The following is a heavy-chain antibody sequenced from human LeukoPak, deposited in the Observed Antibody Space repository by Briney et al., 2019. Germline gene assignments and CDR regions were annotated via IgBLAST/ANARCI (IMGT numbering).Heavy chain of an antibody. CDR1: GGSISSHY. D-gene: IGHD3-22*01. Sequence: PSETLSLTCTVSGGSISSHYWSWIRQPPGKGLEWIGYIYYSGSTNYNPSLKSRVTISVDTSKNQFSLKLSSVTAADTAVYYCARVLYYYDSSGYPPGAFDIWGQGTMVTVSS. CDR3: ARVLYYYDSSGYPPGAFDI. V-gene: IGHV4-59*11. J-gene: IGHJ3*02. CDR2: IYYSGST.